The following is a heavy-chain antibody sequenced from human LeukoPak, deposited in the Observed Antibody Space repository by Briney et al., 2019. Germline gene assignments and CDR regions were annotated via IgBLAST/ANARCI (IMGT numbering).Heavy chain of an antibody. CDR3: ARETCSTSCYRNTYYFDY. CDR2: IYYSGST. D-gene: IGHD2-2*01. CDR1: GGSISSSSYY. Sequence: SETLSLTCTVSGGSISSSSYYWGWLRQPPGKGLEWIGNIYYSGSTYYNPSLKSRVTISVDRSKNQFSLKLSSVTAADTAVYYCARETCSTSCYRNTYYFDYWGQGTLVTVSS. V-gene: IGHV4-39*07. J-gene: IGHJ4*02.